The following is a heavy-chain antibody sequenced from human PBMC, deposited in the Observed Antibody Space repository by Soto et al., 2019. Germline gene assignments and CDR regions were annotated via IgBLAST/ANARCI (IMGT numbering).Heavy chain of an antibody. V-gene: IGHV4-59*01. CDR2: IYYSGST. CDR3: ARGRGGWLQFYFDY. Sequence: SETLSLTCTVSGGSISSYYWSWIRQPPGKGLEWIGYIYYSGSTNYNPSLKSRVTISVDTSKNQFSLKLSSVTAADTAVYYCARGRGGWLQFYFDYWGQGTLVTVPS. D-gene: IGHD5-12*01. J-gene: IGHJ4*02. CDR1: GGSISSYY.